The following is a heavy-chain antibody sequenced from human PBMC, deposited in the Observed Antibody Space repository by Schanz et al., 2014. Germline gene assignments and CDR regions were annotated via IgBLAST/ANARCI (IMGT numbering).Heavy chain of an antibody. V-gene: IGHV3-23*01. Sequence: DVQLLESGGGLVQPGGSLRLSCAASGFTFNSYAMTWVRQAPGKGLEWVSSISHSGGSKYYADSVKGRFTISRDNSKRTLYLEINDPRAEDTAVYYCARDGDRFYHNYYMDVWGKGTTVTVSS. CDR3: ARDGDRFYHNYYMDV. J-gene: IGHJ6*03. D-gene: IGHD4-17*01. CDR1: GFTFNSYA. CDR2: ISHSGGSK.